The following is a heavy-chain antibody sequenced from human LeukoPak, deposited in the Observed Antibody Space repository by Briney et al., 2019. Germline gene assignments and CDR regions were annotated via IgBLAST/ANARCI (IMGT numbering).Heavy chain of an antibody. CDR1: GDNFRTVG. Sequence: ASVKVSCKTSGDNFRTVGISWVRQAPGQGLEWMGWISAYNGNTNYAQKLQGRVTMTTDTSTSTAYMELRSLRSDDTAVYYCARHGSSGWYYFDYWGQGTLVTVSS. V-gene: IGHV1-18*04. CDR2: ISAYNGNT. D-gene: IGHD6-19*01. CDR3: ARHGSSGWYYFDY. J-gene: IGHJ4*02.